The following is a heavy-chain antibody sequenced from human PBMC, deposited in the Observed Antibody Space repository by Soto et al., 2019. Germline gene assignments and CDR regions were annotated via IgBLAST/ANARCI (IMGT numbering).Heavy chain of an antibody. J-gene: IGHJ4*02. D-gene: IGHD1-1*01. CDR2: INHSGST. V-gene: IGHV4-34*01. Sequence: ASGTLFLTCAVYGGSFSGYYWSWIRQPPGKGLEWIGEINHSGSTNYNPSLKSRVTISVDTSKNQFSLKLSSVTAADTAVYYCASWKLALDYWGQGTLVTVSS. CDR3: ASWKLALDY. CDR1: GGSFSGYY.